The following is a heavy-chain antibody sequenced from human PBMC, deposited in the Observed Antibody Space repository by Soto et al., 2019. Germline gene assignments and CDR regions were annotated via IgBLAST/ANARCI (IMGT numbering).Heavy chain of an antibody. J-gene: IGHJ5*02. CDR2: IYNGGST. V-gene: IGHV4-38-2*01. D-gene: IGHD3-22*01. CDR1: GYSISSGYY. CDR3: ARVGPWVPDYYDSSPYTFENWFDP. Sequence: PSETLSLTCAVSGYSISSGYYWGWLRQPPGKGQEWIGSIYNGGSTYYNPSLNSRVTFSIDMTNNHVSLILNSVTAADTAVYYCARVGPWVPDYYDSSPYTFENWFDPWGQGTLVTVSS.